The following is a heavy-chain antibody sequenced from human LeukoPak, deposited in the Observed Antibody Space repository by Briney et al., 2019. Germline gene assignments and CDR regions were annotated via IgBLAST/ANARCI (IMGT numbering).Heavy chain of an antibody. CDR2: IYYSGST. V-gene: IGHV4-59*01. CDR3: ARGHPGSYTYYGSGSYFGPWFDP. Sequence: PSETLSLTCTVSGGSMSSYSWSWIRQPPGKGLEWIGYIYYSGSTNYNPSLKSRVTISVDTSKNQFSLKLSSVTAADTAVYYCARGHPGSYTYYGSGSYFGPWFDPWGQGTLVTVSS. D-gene: IGHD3-10*01. CDR1: GGSMSSYS. J-gene: IGHJ5*02.